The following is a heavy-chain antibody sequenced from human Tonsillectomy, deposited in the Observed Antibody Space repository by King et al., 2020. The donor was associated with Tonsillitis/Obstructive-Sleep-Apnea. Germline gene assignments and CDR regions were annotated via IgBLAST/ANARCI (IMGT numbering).Heavy chain of an antibody. D-gene: IGHD4-11*01. J-gene: IGHJ6*02. Sequence: VQLVESGGGVVQPGRSLRLSCAASGFTFSSYGMHWVRQAPGKGLEWVAVISYDGSNKYYADSVKGRFTISRDNSKNTLYLQMNSLRAEDTAVYYCAKGHTVTKGYYYYGMDVWGQGTTVTVSS. CDR1: GFTFSSYG. CDR2: ISYDGSNK. V-gene: IGHV3-30*18. CDR3: AKGHTVTKGYYYYGMDV.